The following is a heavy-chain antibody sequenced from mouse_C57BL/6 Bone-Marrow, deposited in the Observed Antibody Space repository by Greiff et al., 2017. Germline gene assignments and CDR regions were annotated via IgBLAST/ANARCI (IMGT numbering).Heavy chain of an antibody. Sequence: EVQLVESGGGLVKPGGSLKLSCAASGFTFSSYAMSWVRQTPEKRLEWVATISDGGSYTYYPDNVKGRFTISRDNAKNNLYLQMSHLKSEDTAMYYCARDMVVRHWYFDGWGTGTTVTVSS. CDR2: ISDGGSYT. J-gene: IGHJ1*03. CDR1: GFTFSSYA. V-gene: IGHV5-4*01. D-gene: IGHD2-1*01. CDR3: ARDMVVRHWYFDG.